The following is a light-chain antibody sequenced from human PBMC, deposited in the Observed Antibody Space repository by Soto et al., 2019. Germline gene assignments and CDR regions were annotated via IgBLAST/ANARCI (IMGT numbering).Light chain of an antibody. CDR1: QSIDIL. V-gene: IGKV1-5*03. Sequence: DIQMTQSPSTLSASIGDRVTITCRASQSIDILLAWYQQKPGKAPYLLIYKAASLQSGVPSRFSGSASGTEFTLTISSLQPDDFSSYYCHQYYSYPWTFGQGTKVEIK. CDR2: KAA. CDR3: HQYYSYPWT. J-gene: IGKJ1*01.